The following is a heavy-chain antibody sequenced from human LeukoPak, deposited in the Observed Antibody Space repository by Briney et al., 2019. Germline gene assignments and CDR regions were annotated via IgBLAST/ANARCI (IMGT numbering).Heavy chain of an antibody. J-gene: IGHJ4*02. D-gene: IGHD3-10*01. CDR3: ARDLVLGSGSYGH. Sequence: GGSLRLSCATSGFSLTNYWMHWVRQAPGKGLVWVSRIDEYGRATFYADSVKGRFTISRDLAKNTLYLQMNSLRAEDTAVYFCARDLVLGSGSYGHWGQGTLVAVSA. V-gene: IGHV3-74*01. CDR2: IDEYGRAT. CDR1: GFSLTNYW.